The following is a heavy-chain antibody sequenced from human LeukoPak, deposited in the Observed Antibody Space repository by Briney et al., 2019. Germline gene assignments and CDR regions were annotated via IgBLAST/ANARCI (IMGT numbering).Heavy chain of an antibody. CDR2: IYYSGST. CDR3: AKDRPRYNWNYAAGLNDAFDI. J-gene: IGHJ3*02. Sequence: SETLSLTCTVSGGSISSSSYSWGWIRQPPGKGLEWIGSIYYSGSTYYNPSLKSRVTISVDTSKNQFSLKLSSVTAADTAVYYCAKDRPRYNWNYAAGLNDAFDIWGQGTMVTVSS. CDR1: GGSISSSSYS. V-gene: IGHV4-39*02. D-gene: IGHD1-7*01.